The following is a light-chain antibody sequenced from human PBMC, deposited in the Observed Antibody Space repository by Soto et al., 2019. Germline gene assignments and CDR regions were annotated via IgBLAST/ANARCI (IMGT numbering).Light chain of an antibody. CDR3: RKYSSVPV. V-gene: IGKV1-27*01. CDR2: AAS. J-gene: IGKJ3*01. Sequence: DIQMTQSPTSLSASVGDRVTITCRARQDIRNFVAWYQQKPGKAPKLLIYAASTLQSGVPSRFSGSGSGTDFTLTINSLQTEDVATYSCRKYSSVPVFGPGTKVEIK. CDR1: QDIRNF.